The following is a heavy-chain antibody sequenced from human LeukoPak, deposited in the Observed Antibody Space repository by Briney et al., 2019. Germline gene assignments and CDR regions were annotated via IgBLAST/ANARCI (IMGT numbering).Heavy chain of an antibody. CDR2: IYHSGST. D-gene: IGHD6-13*01. CDR1: GYSISSGYY. J-gene: IGHJ5*02. V-gene: IGHV4-38-2*02. Sequence: SETLSLTCTVSGYSISSGYYWGWIRPPPGKGLEWIGSIYHSGSTYYNPSLKSRVTISVDTSKNQFSLKLSSVTAADTAMYYCARDNIPVAGTGLSWFDPWGQGTLVTVSS. CDR3: ARDNIPVAGTGLSWFDP.